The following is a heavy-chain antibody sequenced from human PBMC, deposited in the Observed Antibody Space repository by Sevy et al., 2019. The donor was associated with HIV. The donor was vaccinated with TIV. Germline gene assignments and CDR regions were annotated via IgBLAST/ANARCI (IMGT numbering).Heavy chain of an antibody. CDR1: GGSISSYY. D-gene: IGHD2-2*01. V-gene: IGHV4-4*07. J-gene: IGHJ6*03. CDR2: IYTSGST. Sequence: SETLSLTCTVSGGSISSYYWSWIRQPAGKGLEWIGRIYTSGSTNYNPSLKSRVTMSVDTSKNQFSLKLSSVTAADTAVYYCARDFGGYCSSTSCYPLPHYYYYYMDVWGKGTTVTVSS. CDR3: ARDFGGYCSSTSCYPLPHYYYYYMDV.